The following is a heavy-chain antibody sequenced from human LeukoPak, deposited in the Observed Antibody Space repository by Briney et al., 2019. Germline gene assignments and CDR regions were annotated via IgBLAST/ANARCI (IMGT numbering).Heavy chain of an antibody. CDR1: GFTFSSYA. Sequence: GGSLRLSCAASGFTFSSYAMSWVRQAPGKGLEWVSPISGSGSSTYYADSVKGRFTISRDNSKNTLYLQMNSLRTEDTAVYYCSKGVAVASPYYFDYWGQGTLVTVSS. CDR3: SKGVAVASPYYFDY. J-gene: IGHJ4*02. V-gene: IGHV3-23*01. D-gene: IGHD6-19*01. CDR2: ISGSGSST.